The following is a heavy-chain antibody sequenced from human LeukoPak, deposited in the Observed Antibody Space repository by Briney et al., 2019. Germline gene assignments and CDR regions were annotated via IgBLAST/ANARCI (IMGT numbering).Heavy chain of an antibody. J-gene: IGHJ4*02. CDR2: IIPIFGTA. V-gene: IGHV1-69*06. CDR1: GGTFSSYA. D-gene: IGHD2-2*01. Sequence: SVTVSSTASGGTFSSYAISWVRQAPGQGQERMGGIIPIFGTANYAQKFQGRVTITADKSTSTAYMELSSLRSEDTAVYYCARDPGYCSSTSCRREYYFDYWGQGTLVTVSS. CDR3: ARDPGYCSSTSCRREYYFDY.